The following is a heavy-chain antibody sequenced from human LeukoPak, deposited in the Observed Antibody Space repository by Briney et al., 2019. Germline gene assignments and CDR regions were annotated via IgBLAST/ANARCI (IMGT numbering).Heavy chain of an antibody. J-gene: IGHJ4*02. D-gene: IGHD1-1*01. CDR3: ARGTPGDLDY. V-gene: IGHV4-39*07. Sequence: SETLSLTCTVSGGSISSTNNYWAWIRQPPGKGLEWIGSISYSGSTSYNLSLKRRVTMSIDTSKNHFSLKLSSVTAADTAVYYCARGTPGDLDYWGQGTLVTVSS. CDR1: GGSISSTNNY. CDR2: ISYSGST.